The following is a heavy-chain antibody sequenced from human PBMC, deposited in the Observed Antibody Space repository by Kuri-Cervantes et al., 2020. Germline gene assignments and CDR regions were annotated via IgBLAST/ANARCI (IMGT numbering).Heavy chain of an antibody. CDR1: GYTFTDYY. Sequence: ASVKVSCKASGYTFTDYYMHWVRLAPGQGLEWMGWINPKTGGTNYAQKFQGRVTITRDTSINTVYMELSRLTSDDTAVYYCARDLPAMASTSNRKRWFDPWGQGTLVTVSS. V-gene: IGHV1-2*02. J-gene: IGHJ5*02. CDR3: ARDLPAMASTSNRKRWFDP. CDR2: INPKTGGT. D-gene: IGHD5-18*01.